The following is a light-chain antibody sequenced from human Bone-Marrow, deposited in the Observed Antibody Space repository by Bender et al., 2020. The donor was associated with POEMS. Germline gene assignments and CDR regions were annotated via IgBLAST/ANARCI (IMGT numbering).Light chain of an antibody. J-gene: IGLJ3*02. V-gene: IGLV1-44*01. Sequence: QSALTQPPSASGTPGQSVIISCSGTDSNFGGNHVNWYQHLPGTAPRLVVYSNYQRPSGVPARFSGSKSGNSASLAISDIQSEDEGDYYCSSWDDSLSGWVFGGGTKLTVL. CDR3: SSWDDSLSGWV. CDR1: DSNFGGNH. CDR2: SNY.